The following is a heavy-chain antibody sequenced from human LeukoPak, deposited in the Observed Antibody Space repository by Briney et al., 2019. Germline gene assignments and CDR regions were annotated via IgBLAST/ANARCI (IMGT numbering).Heavy chain of an antibody. V-gene: IGHV3-23*01. J-gene: IGHJ4*02. CDR2: ISGSGGST. D-gene: IGHD3-10*01. CDR1: GFTFSSYA. Sequence: GGSLRLSCAASGFTFSSYATSWVRQAPGKGLEWVSAISGSGGSTYYADSVKGRFTISRDNSKNTLYLQMNSLRAEDTAVYYCAPGTHYGDFDYWGQGTLVTVSS. CDR3: APGTHYGDFDY.